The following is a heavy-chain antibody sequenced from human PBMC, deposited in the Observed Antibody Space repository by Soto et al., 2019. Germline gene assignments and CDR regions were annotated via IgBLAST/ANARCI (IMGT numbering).Heavy chain of an antibody. CDR3: ASCSSTTVDYYYGMDV. Sequence: SETLSLTCAVYGGSFSGYYWSWIRQPPGKGLEWIGEINHSGSTNYNPSLKSRVTISVDTSKNQFSLKLSSVTAADTAVYYCASCSSTTVDYYYGMDVWGQGTTVTVSS. V-gene: IGHV4-34*01. D-gene: IGHD2-2*01. CDR1: GGSFSGYY. J-gene: IGHJ6*02. CDR2: INHSGST.